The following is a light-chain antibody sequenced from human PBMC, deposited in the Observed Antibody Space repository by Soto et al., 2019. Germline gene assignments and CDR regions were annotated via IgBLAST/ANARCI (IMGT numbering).Light chain of an antibody. CDR3: QLYGSSLVT. V-gene: IGKV3-20*01. CDR1: QSVSSSF. J-gene: IGKJ2*01. Sequence: EILLTQSPGTLSLSPGERAALSCRASQSVSSSFLAWYQHKPGQAPRLLIHGASSRATGIPDRFSGSGSGTDFTLTISRLDPEDFAVYFCQLYGSSLVTFGQGTKVDIK. CDR2: GAS.